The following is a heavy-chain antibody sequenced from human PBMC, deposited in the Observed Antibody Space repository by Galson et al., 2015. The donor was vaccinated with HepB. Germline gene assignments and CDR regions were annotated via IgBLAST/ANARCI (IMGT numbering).Heavy chain of an antibody. J-gene: IGHJ3*02. CDR1: GYTFTSYG. V-gene: IGHV1-18*01. CDR3: ARDQSVYSSGWPFDI. Sequence: SVKVSCKASGYTFTSYGISWVRQAPGQGLEWMGWISAYNGNTNYAQKLQGRVTMTTDTSTSTAYMELRSLRSDDTAVYYCARDQSVYSSGWPFDIWGQGTMVTVSS. CDR2: ISAYNGNT. D-gene: IGHD6-19*01.